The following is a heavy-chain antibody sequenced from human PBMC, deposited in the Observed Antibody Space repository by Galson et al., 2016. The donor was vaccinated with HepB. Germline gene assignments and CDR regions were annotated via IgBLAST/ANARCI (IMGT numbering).Heavy chain of an antibody. CDR1: GFTFSNSA. CDR3: AKDPTIVGPTAEGY. V-gene: IGHV3-23*01. J-gene: IGHJ4*02. D-gene: IGHD1-26*01. Sequence: SLRLSCAASGFTFSNSAMSWVRQAPGTGLEWVSSTSGSGGSTYYADSVKGRFTISRDNSKNTLYLQMNSLRAEDTALYYCAKDPTIVGPTAEGYWGQGTLVTVAS. CDR2: TSGSGGST.